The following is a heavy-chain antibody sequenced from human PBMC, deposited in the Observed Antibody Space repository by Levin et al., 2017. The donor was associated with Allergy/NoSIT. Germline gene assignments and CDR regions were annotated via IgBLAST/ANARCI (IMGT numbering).Heavy chain of an antibody. CDR2: ISYDGSNK. J-gene: IGHJ5*02. CDR1: GFTFSSYG. CDR3: AKGETYYYGSGTWDWFDP. V-gene: IGHV3-30*18. D-gene: IGHD3-10*01. Sequence: AGGSLRLSCAASGFTFSSYGMHWVRQAPGKGLEWVAVISYDGSNKYYTDSVKGRFTISRDNSKNTLYLQMNSLRAEDTAVYYCAKGETYYYGSGTWDWFDPWGQGTLVTVSS.